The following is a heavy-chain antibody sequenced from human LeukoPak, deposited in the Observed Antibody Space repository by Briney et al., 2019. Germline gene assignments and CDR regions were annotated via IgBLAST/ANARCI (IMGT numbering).Heavy chain of an antibody. D-gene: IGHD3-3*01. V-gene: IGHV4-38-2*02. CDR2: TYHSGST. Sequence: SETLSLTCTVSGYSMRSGYYWGWIRQPPGKGLEWIGSTYHSGSTNYNPSLKSRVTISVDTSKNQFSLKPNSVTAADTAVYYCARVPHGETVFGVVLYWLDPWGQGTLITVFS. CDR1: GYSMRSGYY. CDR3: ARVPHGETVFGVVLYWLDP. J-gene: IGHJ5*02.